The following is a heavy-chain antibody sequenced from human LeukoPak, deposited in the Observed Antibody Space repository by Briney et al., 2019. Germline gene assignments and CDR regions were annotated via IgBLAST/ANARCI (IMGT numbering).Heavy chain of an antibody. J-gene: IGHJ5*02. CDR3: ARVPRFLEWLSEPNWFDP. D-gene: IGHD3-3*01. V-gene: IGHV1-69*01. CDR1: GGTFSSYA. Sequence: SVKVSCKASGGTFSSYAISWVRQAPGQGLEWMGGIIPIFGTANYAQKFQGRVTITADESTSTAYMELSSLRSEDTAVYYCARVPRFLEWLSEPNWFDPWGQGTLVTVSS. CDR2: IIPIFGTA.